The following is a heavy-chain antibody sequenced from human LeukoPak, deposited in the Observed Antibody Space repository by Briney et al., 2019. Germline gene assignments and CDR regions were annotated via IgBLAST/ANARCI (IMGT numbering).Heavy chain of an antibody. J-gene: IGHJ6*02. CDR2: ISGGGGT. Sequence: GGSLRLSCAASGFTGSSNYMSWVRQAPGKELEWVSIISGGGGTCYADSVKDRFTISRDNSKSTLYLQMKSLRVEDTAVYYCASRDKGYYYGLDVWGQGTTVTVAS. D-gene: IGHD5-24*01. CDR1: GFTGSSNY. V-gene: IGHV3-66*01. CDR3: ASRDKGYYYGLDV.